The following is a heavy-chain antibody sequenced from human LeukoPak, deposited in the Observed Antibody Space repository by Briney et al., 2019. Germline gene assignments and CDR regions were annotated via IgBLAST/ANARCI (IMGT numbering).Heavy chain of an antibody. CDR2: IIPIFGTA. J-gene: IGHJ4*02. V-gene: IGHV1-69*01. CDR1: GGTFSSYA. CDR3: ARVAAVAGTGGELSLSDY. D-gene: IGHD6-19*01. Sequence: SVKVSCKASGGTFSSYAISWVRQAPGQGLEWMGGIIPIFGTANYAQKFQGRVTITADESTSTAYMELSSLRSEDTAVYYCARVAAVAGTGGELSLSDYWGQGTLVTVSS.